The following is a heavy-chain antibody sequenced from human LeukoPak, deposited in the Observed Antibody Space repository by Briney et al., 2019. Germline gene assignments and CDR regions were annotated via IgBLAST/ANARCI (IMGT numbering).Heavy chain of an antibody. Sequence: GGSLRLSCTASGFTFSSYWMTWVRQAPGKGLEWVANIKQDGSEKYYADSVKGRFTISRDNSKNTLYLQMNSLRAEDTAVYYCATHYDSSGYANYWGQGTLVTVSS. CDR2: IKQDGSEK. CDR1: GFTFSSYW. V-gene: IGHV3-7*01. J-gene: IGHJ4*02. D-gene: IGHD3-22*01. CDR3: ATHYDSSGYANY.